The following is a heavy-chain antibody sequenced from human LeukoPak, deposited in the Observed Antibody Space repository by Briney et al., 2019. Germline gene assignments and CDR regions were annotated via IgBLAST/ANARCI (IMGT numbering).Heavy chain of an antibody. CDR1: GFTFSTYW. Sequence: GGSLRLSCTASGFTFSTYWMDWVGQAPGKGLEWVANIKQDGSEKYYVDSVKGRFTISRDNAKNSLYLQMNSLRAEDTAVYYCARDRDWYSFDSWGQGTLVTVSS. D-gene: IGHD6-19*01. CDR2: IKQDGSEK. CDR3: ARDRDWYSFDS. J-gene: IGHJ4*02. V-gene: IGHV3-7*03.